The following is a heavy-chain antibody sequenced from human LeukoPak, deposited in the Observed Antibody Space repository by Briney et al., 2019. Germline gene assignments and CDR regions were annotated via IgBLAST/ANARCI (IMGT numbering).Heavy chain of an antibody. CDR1: GFTFSDYY. Sequence: GGSLRLSCAASGFTFSDYYMSWIRQAPGKGLEWVSYISSSGSTIYYADSVKGRFTISRDNAKNSLYLQMNSLRAEDTAVYYCARGVLRFLDRYYYYYMDVWGKGTTVTVSS. D-gene: IGHD3-3*01. CDR3: ARGVLRFLDRYYYYYMDV. J-gene: IGHJ6*03. V-gene: IGHV3-11*01. CDR2: ISSSGSTI.